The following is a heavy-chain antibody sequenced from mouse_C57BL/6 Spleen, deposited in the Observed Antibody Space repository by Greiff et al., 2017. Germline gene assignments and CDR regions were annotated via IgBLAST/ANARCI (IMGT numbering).Heavy chain of an antibody. D-gene: IGHD1-1*01. CDR3: AREGDYYGSYYYAMDY. V-gene: IGHV5-16*01. Sequence: EVKLVESEGGLVQPGSSMKLSCTASGFTFSDYYMAWVRQVPEKGLEWVANINYDGSSTYYLDSLKSRFIISRDNAKNILYLQMSSLKSEDTATYYCAREGDYYGSYYYAMDYWGQGTSVTVSS. CDR2: INYDGSST. J-gene: IGHJ4*01. CDR1: GFTFSDYY.